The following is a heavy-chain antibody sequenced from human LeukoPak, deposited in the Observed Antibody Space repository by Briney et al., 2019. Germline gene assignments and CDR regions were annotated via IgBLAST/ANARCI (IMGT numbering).Heavy chain of an antibody. CDR1: GYSFTGYW. CDR2: IYPGDSDT. V-gene: IGHV5-51*01. D-gene: IGHD2-2*02. Sequence: KDGESLKISCKGSGYSFTGYWIGWVRQMPGKGLEWMGIIYPGDSDTRYSPSFQGQVTISADKSISTAYLQWSSLKASDTAMYYCARAPGYCSSTSCYTFPNYYYGMDVWGQGTTVPSP. CDR3: ARAPGYCSSTSCYTFPNYYYGMDV. J-gene: IGHJ6*02.